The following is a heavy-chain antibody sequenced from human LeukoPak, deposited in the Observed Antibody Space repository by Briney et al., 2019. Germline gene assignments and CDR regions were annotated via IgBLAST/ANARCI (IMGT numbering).Heavy chain of an antibody. J-gene: IGHJ6*02. CDR2: IYHSGGT. CDR3: ARLSGSGSYWPSYYYYGMDV. D-gene: IGHD3-10*01. Sequence: PSETLSLTCTVSGYSINSGYTWGWIRQPPGKGLEWIGNIYHSGGTYYNPSLTSRVTISVDTSKNQFSLKLTSVTAADTAVYYCARLSGSGSYWPSYYYYGMDVWGQGTTVTVSS. V-gene: IGHV4-38-2*02. CDR1: GYSINSGYT.